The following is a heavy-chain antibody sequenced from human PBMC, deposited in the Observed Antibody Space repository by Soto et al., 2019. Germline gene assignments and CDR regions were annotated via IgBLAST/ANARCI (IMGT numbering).Heavy chain of an antibody. CDR3: ARENPPQTGSYYDY. CDR1: GYTFSDYS. J-gene: IGHJ4*02. D-gene: IGHD1-26*01. CDR2: ITAGAGDT. V-gene: IGHV1-3*01. Sequence: QVQIVQSGAEVKESGASVKVSCRTSGYTFSDYSIHWVRQAPGQRPEWMGWITAGAGDTDSSQKFRGRVTFTRDKSANTAYMDLRSLKYEDTAVYYCARENPPQTGSYYDYWGQGTLVTVSS.